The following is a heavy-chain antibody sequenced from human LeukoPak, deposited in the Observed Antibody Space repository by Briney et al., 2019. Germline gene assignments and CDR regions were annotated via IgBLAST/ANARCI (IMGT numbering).Heavy chain of an antibody. CDR2: IYRDGTT. J-gene: IGHJ4*02. Sequence: GGSLRLSCAASGFTVSSDYMSWVRQAPGQGLEWVSVIYRDGTTYYADSVKGRFTISRDNSKNTVYLQMNSLRAEDTAVYYCARARIGVAGFFDYWGQGTLVTVSS. CDR1: GFTVSSDY. D-gene: IGHD2-2*01. V-gene: IGHV3-66*02. CDR3: ARARIGVAGFFDY.